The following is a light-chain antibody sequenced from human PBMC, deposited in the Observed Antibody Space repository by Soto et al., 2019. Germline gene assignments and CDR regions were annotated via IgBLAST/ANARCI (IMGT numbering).Light chain of an antibody. CDR3: CSYASSTSYV. J-gene: IGLJ1*01. CDR1: SSDVGGYNF. CDR2: DVT. Sequence: SALTQPASVSGSPGQSITISCTGTSSDVGGYNFVSWYQQYPGKAPKLMIHDVTSRPSGVSNRFSGSKSGTTASLTISGLQAEDGADYYCCSYASSTSYVFGTGTKVTVL. V-gene: IGLV2-14*01.